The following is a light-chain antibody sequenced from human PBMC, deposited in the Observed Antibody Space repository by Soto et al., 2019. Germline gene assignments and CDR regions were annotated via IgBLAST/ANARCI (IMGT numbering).Light chain of an antibody. CDR1: QIVSSN. Sequence: EKVMTQSPATLSVSPGERATLSCRTSQIVSSNLAWYQQKPGQAPRLLIYGASSRATGIPVRFSGSGSGTEFTLTISSLQSEDFAVYYCQQYNNWPLTFGQGTRLEIK. J-gene: IGKJ5*01. CDR2: GAS. V-gene: IGKV3-15*01. CDR3: QQYNNWPLT.